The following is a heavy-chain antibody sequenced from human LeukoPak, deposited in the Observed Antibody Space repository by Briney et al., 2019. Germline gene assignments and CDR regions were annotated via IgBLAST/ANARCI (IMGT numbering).Heavy chain of an antibody. CDR3: ARVRRKYYYDSSGSTRGDAFDI. D-gene: IGHD3-22*01. V-gene: IGHV1-2*02. Sequence: ASVKVSCKASGYTFTGYYMHWVRQAPGQGLEWMGWINPNSGGTNYAQKFQGRVTMTRDTSISTAYMELSRLRSDDTAVYYCARVRRKYYYDSSGSTRGDAFDIWGQGTMVTVSS. CDR1: GYTFTGYY. J-gene: IGHJ3*02. CDR2: INPNSGGT.